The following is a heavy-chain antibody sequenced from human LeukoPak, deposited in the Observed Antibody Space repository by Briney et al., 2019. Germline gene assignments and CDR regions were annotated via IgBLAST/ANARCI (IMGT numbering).Heavy chain of an antibody. CDR3: VRGGIVGTSTRIPLFDS. V-gene: IGHV4-4*02. CDR1: GGSITTTNW. CDR2: VSLEGVR. Sequence: SETLSLTCGVSGGSITTTNWWSWVRQFLGQGLQWIGEVSLEGVRNYNPSLTSRVTMSLDRAKNLLSLNLNSVTAADTAVYYCVRGGIVGTSTRIPLFDSWGQGTLVTVSS. D-gene: IGHD1-26*01. J-gene: IGHJ4*02.